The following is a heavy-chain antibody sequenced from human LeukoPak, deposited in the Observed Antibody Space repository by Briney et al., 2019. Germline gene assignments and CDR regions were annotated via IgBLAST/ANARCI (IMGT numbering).Heavy chain of an antibody. V-gene: IGHV1-18*01. CDR3: ARSSSWPYYYYYMDV. CDR1: GYSFTSYG. CDR2: ISAYNGNT. J-gene: IGHJ6*03. Sequence: GASVKVSCKASGYSFTSYGISWVRQAPGQGLEWMGWISAYNGNTNYAQKLQGRVTMTTDTSTSTAYMELRSLRSDDTAVYYCARSSSWPYYYYYMDVWGKGTTVTISS. D-gene: IGHD6-13*01.